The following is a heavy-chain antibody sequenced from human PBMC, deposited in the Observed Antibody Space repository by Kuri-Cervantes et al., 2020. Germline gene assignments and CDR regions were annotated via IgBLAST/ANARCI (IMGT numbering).Heavy chain of an antibody. J-gene: IGHJ4*02. CDR3: ARGGLDCISTSCSRTHANY. CDR1: GGSISSYY. Sequence: ESLKISCTVSGGSISSYYWSWIRQPAGKGLEWIGRIYTSGTTNYNPSLKSRVTISVDTSKNQFSLKLSSVTAADTAVYYCARGGLDCISTSCSRTHANYWGQGTLVTVSS. V-gene: IGHV4-4*07. CDR2: IYTSGTT. D-gene: IGHD2-2*01.